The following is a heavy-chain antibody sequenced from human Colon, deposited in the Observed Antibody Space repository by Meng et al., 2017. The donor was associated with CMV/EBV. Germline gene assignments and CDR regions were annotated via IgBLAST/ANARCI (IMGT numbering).Heavy chain of an antibody. J-gene: IGHJ4*02. D-gene: IGHD5-24*01. CDR2: IDPKSGGT. Sequence: PEYTFTTYYMHWVRLAPGQGLEWMGWIDPKSGGTKFAVKFQGWVTMSTNASISTVYMELTRLKSDDTAVYYCTRGTGYNYGTGYLDSWGQGTLVTVSS. CDR3: TRGTGYNYGTGYLDS. CDR1: EYTFTTYY. V-gene: IGHV1-2*04.